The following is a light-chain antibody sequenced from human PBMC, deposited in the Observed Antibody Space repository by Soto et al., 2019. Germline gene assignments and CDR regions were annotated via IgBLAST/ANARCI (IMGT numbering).Light chain of an antibody. V-gene: IGKV1-5*03. CDR1: QSFSKW. Sequence: DIQMTQSPSTLSASVGDTVTITCRASQSFSKWLAWYQQKPGKAPKFLIYKASTLESGVTSRFSGSGSVTEFTLAINSVQPDYFATYYGQPYNSYSLTFGQGTKVEIK. CDR2: KAS. CDR3: QPYNSYSLT. J-gene: IGKJ1*01.